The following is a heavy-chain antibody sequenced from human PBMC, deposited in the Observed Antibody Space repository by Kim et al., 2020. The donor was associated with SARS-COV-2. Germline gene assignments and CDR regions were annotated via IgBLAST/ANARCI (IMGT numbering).Heavy chain of an antibody. J-gene: IGHJ6*03. D-gene: IGHD4-17*01. CDR2: IYYSGST. V-gene: IGHV4-39*01. Sequence: SETLSLTCTVSGGSISSSSYYWGWIRQPPGKGLEWIGSIYYSGSTYYNPSLKSRVTISVDTSKNQFSLKLSSVTAADTAVYYCARQAGEREYYYYYYMDVWGKGTTVTVSS. CDR3: ARQAGEREYYYYYYMDV. CDR1: GGSISSSSYY.